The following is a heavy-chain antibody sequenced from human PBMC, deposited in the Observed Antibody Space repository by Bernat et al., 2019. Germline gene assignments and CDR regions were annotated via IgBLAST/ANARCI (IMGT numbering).Heavy chain of an antibody. D-gene: IGHD2-2*01. CDR2: ISYDGSNK. J-gene: IGHJ5*02. CDR1: GFTFSSYG. Sequence: QVQLVESGGGVVQPGRSLRLSCAASGFTFSSYGMHWVRQAPGKGLEWVAVISYDGSNKYYADSVKGRFTISRDNSKNTLYLQMNSLRAEDTAVYYCARSYCSSTSCPGGWFDPWGQGTLVTVSS. CDR3: ARSYCSSTSCPGGWFDP. V-gene: IGHV3-30*03.